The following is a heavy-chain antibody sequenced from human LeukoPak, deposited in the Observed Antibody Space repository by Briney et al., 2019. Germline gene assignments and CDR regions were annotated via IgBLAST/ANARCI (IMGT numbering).Heavy chain of an antibody. D-gene: IGHD5-18*01. Sequence: ASVKVSCKASGYTFTSYGISWVRQAPGQGLEWMGWISAYNGNTNYAQKLQGRVTMTTDTSTSTAYMELRSLRSDDTAVYYCARVDGNVDTAMKGGFDYWGQGTLVTVSS. CDR2: ISAYNGNT. CDR3: ARVDGNVDTAMKGGFDY. J-gene: IGHJ4*02. V-gene: IGHV1-18*01. CDR1: GYTFTSYG.